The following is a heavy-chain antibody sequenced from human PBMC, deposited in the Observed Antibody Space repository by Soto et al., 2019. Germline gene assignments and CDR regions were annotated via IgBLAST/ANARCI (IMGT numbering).Heavy chain of an antibody. CDR3: ARLFGSGWSGFDP. CDR1: GYSFSSNW. Sequence: PVESLKISCKGSGYSFSSNWIGWVRQMPGKGLEWMGIIYPGDSDTRYSPSFEGQVTISADKSISTAYLQWTSLKASDTAIYHCARLFGSGWSGFDPWGQGTLVTVSS. V-gene: IGHV5-51*01. CDR2: IYPGDSDT. J-gene: IGHJ5*02. D-gene: IGHD6-19*01.